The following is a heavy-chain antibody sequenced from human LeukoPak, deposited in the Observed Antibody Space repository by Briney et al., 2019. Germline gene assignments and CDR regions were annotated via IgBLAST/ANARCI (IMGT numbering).Heavy chain of an antibody. CDR1: GFTLSSDW. CDR3: VRDSSVTRMDV. D-gene: IGHD4-17*01. J-gene: IGHJ6*04. Sequence: QPGGSLRLSCAASGFTLSSDWMHWVRQAPGEGLVWVSRITNDASSTSYADSVKGRFTISRDNAKNTLYLEMSSLRAEDTAVYYCVRDSSVTRMDVWGKGTTVTVSS. V-gene: IGHV3-74*01. CDR2: ITNDASST.